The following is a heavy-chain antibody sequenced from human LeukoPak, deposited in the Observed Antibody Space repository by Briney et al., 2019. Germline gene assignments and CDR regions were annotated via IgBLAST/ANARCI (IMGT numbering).Heavy chain of an antibody. D-gene: IGHD5-12*01. CDR3: VAYFSGYPRIQY. Sequence: SETLSLTCTVSGNSIRRDYYWGWIRQPPGTGLEWIGSMHHSGNTNYNPSLKSRVTMSVDTSSKNQFSLKLSSVTAADTAVYFCVAYFSGYPRIQYWGQGTLVTVSS. CDR1: GNSIRRDYY. V-gene: IGHV4-38-2*02. CDR2: MHHSGNT. J-gene: IGHJ4*02.